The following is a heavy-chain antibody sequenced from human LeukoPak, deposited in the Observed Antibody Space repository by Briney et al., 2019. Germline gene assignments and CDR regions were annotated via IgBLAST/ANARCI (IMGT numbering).Heavy chain of an antibody. Sequence: GGSLRLSCAASGYTFTGYYMHWVRQAPGQGLEWMGWINPNSGGTNYAQKFQGWVTITRDTSISTAYMELSRLRSDDTAVYYCARAGFYYYDSSGYYPNWGQGTLVTVSS. D-gene: IGHD3-22*01. J-gene: IGHJ4*02. CDR2: INPNSGGT. CDR3: ARAGFYYYDSSGYYPN. V-gene: IGHV1-2*04. CDR1: GYTFTGYY.